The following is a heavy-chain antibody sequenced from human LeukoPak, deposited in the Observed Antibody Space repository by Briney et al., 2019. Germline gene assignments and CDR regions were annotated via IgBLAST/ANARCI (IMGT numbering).Heavy chain of an antibody. J-gene: IGHJ6*02. CDR1: GFTFSSYA. CDR2: IKQDGSEK. Sequence: QPGGSLRLSCAASGFTFSSYAMSWVRQAPGKGLEWVANIKQDGSEKYYVDSVRGRFTISRDNAKNPLYLQMNSLRAEDTAIYYCARASKRGAADGNDYHYYLAMDVWGQGTTVTVSS. V-gene: IGHV3-7*01. D-gene: IGHD6-13*01. CDR3: ARASKRGAADGNDYHYYLAMDV.